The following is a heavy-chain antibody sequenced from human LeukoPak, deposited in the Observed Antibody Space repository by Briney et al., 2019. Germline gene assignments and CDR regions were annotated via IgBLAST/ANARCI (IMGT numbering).Heavy chain of an antibody. Sequence: PGGSLRLSCAASGFTFSSYSMNWVRQAPGKGLEWVSSISISSSYIYYADSVKGRFTISRDNAKNSLYLQMNSLRAEDTAVYYCARAREWCSSTSCYDDAFDIWGQGTMVTVSS. J-gene: IGHJ3*02. CDR1: GFTFSSYS. CDR2: ISISSSYI. V-gene: IGHV3-21*01. D-gene: IGHD2-2*01. CDR3: ARAREWCSSTSCYDDAFDI.